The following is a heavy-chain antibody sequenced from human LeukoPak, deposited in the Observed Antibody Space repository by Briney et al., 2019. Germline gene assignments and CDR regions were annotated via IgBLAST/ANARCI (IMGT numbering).Heavy chain of an antibody. CDR3: ARERGGFFGPEEYYYMDV. CDR1: GGSISSGSYY. V-gene: IGHV4-61*02. CDR2: IYTSGST. Sequence: SETLSLTCTVSGGSISSGSYYWSWIRQPAGKGLEWIGRIYTSGSTNYNPSLKSRVTISVDTSKNQFSLKLSSVTAADTAVYYCARERGGFFGPEEYYYMDVWGKGTTVTISS. D-gene: IGHD3-10*01. J-gene: IGHJ6*03.